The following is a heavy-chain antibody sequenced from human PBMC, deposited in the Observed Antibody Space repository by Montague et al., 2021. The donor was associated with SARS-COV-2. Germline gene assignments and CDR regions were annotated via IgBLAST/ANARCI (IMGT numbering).Heavy chain of an antibody. V-gene: IGHV4-59*01. CDR3: AREISGPDYFDY. J-gene: IGHJ4*02. Sequence: SETLSLTCTVSGGSISSNYWNWIRQSPGRGLEWIGYIYYSGSTNYNPSLESRVTISADTSKNHFSLKLRSVTAADTAVYYCAREISGPDYFDYWGQGTLVTVSS. CDR1: GGSISSNY. D-gene: IGHD3-10*01. CDR2: IYYSGST.